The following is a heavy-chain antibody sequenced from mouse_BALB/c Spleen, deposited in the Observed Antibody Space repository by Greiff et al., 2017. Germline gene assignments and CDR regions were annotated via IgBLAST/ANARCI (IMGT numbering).Heavy chain of an antibody. CDR2: ISYSGST. V-gene: IGHV3-2*02. CDR3: AKSLTARATGFAY. Sequence: EVQRVESGPGLVKPSQSLSLTCTVTGYSITSDYAWNWIRQFPGNKLEWMGYISYSGSTSYNPSLKSRISITRDTSKNQFFLQLNSVTTEDTATYYCAKSLTARATGFAYWGQGTLVTVSA. D-gene: IGHD3-2*01. CDR1: GYSITSDYA. J-gene: IGHJ3*01.